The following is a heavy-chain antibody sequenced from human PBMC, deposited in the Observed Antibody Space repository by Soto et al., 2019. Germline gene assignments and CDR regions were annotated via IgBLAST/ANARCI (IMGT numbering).Heavy chain of an antibody. CDR2: ISSSSSYI. J-gene: IGHJ6*02. CDR1: GFTFSSYS. D-gene: IGHD1-1*01. V-gene: IGHV3-21*01. CDR3: ECDRPTGTTHRGMDG. Sequence: GGSLRLSCAASGFTFSSYSMNWVRQAPGKGLEWVSSISSSSSYIYYADSVKGRFTISRDNAKNSLYLQMNSLRAADTAVYYFECDRPTGTTHRGMDGWGQGPTVTV.